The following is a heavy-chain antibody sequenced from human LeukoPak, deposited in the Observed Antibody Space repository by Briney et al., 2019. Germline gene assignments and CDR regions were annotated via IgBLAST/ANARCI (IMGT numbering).Heavy chain of an antibody. CDR1: GYTFTSYD. Sequence: SVKVSCKASGYTFTSYDINWVRQATGQGLEWMGGIIPIFGIANYAQKFQGRVTISTDESTTTAYMELSSLRSEDTAVYYCARVSSGSYAALDYWGQGTLVTVSS. V-gene: IGHV1-69*05. D-gene: IGHD1-26*01. CDR2: IIPIFGIA. CDR3: ARVSSGSYAALDY. J-gene: IGHJ4*02.